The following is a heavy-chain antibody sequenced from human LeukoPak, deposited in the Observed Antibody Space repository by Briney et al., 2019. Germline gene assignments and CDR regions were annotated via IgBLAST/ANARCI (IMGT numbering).Heavy chain of an antibody. CDR3: ARGRGMTTVTSFGY. CDR2: INHSGST. CDR1: GGSFSGYY. V-gene: IGHV4-34*01. D-gene: IGHD4-4*01. J-gene: IGHJ4*02. Sequence: SETLSLTCAVYGGSFSGYYWSWIRQPPGKGLEWIGEINHSGSTNYNPSLKSRVTISVDTSKNQFSLKLNSVTAADTAVYYCARGRGMTTVTSFGYWGQGTLVTVSS.